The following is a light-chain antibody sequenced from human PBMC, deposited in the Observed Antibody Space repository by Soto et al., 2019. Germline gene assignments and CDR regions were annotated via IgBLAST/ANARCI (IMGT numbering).Light chain of an antibody. CDR1: NSNIGSDYG. CDR3: QYYDRSLRACV. Sequence: QSVLTQPPSVSGAPGQRVTISCTGTNSNIGSDYGVHWYQQFPGTAPKLLIYGNSNRPSGVPDRFSGSKSGTSASLAITGLQAEDEADYYCQYYDRSLRACVFGTGTKLTVL. J-gene: IGLJ1*01. CDR2: GNS. V-gene: IGLV1-40*01.